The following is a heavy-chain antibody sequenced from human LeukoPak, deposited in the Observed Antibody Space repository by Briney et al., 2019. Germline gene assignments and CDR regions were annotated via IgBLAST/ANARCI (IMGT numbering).Heavy chain of an antibody. CDR1: GGSISSYY. J-gene: IGHJ6*02. Sequence: PSETLSLTCTVSGGSISSYYWSWIRQPPGKGLEWIGYIYYSGSTNYNPSLKSRVTISVDTSKNQFSLKLSSVTAADTAVYYCARARARGSQEYYYYYYGMDVWGQGTTVTVSS. V-gene: IGHV4-59*01. CDR3: ARARARGSQEYYYYYYGMDV. CDR2: IYYSGST. D-gene: IGHD2/OR15-2a*01.